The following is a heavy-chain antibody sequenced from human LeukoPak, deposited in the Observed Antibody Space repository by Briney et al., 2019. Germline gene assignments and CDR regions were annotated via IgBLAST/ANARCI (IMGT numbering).Heavy chain of an antibody. CDR2: INHSGST. V-gene: IGHV4-34*01. CDR3: ARGGYYGSGNDFRFDP. CDR1: GGSFSGYY. D-gene: IGHD3-10*01. Sequence: SETLSLTCAVYGGSFSGYYWSWIPQPPGKGLEWIGEINHSGSTNYNTSLKSRVTISVDTSKNQFSLKLSSVTAADTAIYYCARGGYYGSGNDFRFDPWGQGTLVTVSS. J-gene: IGHJ5*02.